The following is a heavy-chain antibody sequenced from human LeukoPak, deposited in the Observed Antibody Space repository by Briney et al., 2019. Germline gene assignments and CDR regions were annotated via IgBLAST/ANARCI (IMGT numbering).Heavy chain of an antibody. Sequence: ASVKVSCKASGYTFTGHYVHWVRQAPGQGLEWMGWINPNRGGTNYVQKFQGRVTMTRDTSISTAYMELRRLRSDDTAVYYCARDPWATYSDYDSSYWGQGTLVTVSS. CDR2: INPNRGGT. J-gene: IGHJ4*02. CDR1: GYTFTGHY. V-gene: IGHV1-2*02. CDR3: ARDPWATYSDYDSSY. D-gene: IGHD5-12*01.